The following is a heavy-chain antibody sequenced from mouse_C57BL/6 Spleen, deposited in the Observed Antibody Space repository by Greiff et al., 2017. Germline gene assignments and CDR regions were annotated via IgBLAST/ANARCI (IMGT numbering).Heavy chain of an antibody. CDR2: IHPSDSDT. D-gene: IGHD1-1*01. V-gene: IGHV1-74*01. J-gene: IGHJ2*01. CDR1: GYTFTSYW. Sequence: QVQLQQPGAELVKPGASVKVSCKASGYTFTSYWMHWVKQRPGQGLEWIGRIHPSDSDTNYNQKFKGKATLTVDESSSTAYMQLSSLTSEDSAVYYCAIRIYYGSGYGYWGQGTTLTVSS. CDR3: AIRIYYGSGYGY.